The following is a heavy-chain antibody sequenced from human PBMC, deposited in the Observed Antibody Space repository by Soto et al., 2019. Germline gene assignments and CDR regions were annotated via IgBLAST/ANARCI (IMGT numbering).Heavy chain of an antibody. Sequence: SETLSLTCAVYGGSFSGYYWSWIRQPPGKGLEWIGEINHSGSTNYNPSLKSRVTISVDTSKNQFSLKLSSVTAADTAVYYCARGAGSARVDFGYWGQGTLVTVSS. CDR2: INHSGST. D-gene: IGHD3-10*01. CDR1: GGSFSGYY. V-gene: IGHV4-34*01. J-gene: IGHJ4*02. CDR3: ARGAGSARVDFGY.